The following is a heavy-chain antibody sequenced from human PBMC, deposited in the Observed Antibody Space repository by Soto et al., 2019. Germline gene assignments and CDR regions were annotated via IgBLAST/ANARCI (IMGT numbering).Heavy chain of an antibody. CDR3: ARWRGTVTTPGFMGPLDY. CDR2: ITPRFATA. D-gene: IGHD3-3*01. V-gene: IGHV1-69*01. J-gene: IGHJ4*02. Sequence: QVPLVQSGAEVKKPGSSVKVSCKASGGTLSSFTISWVRQAPGQGPEWMGGITPRFATAKYAQKFQGSVTITADESTNTLYMELSSLRSEDTAVYYCARWRGTVTTPGFMGPLDYWGQGTLVTVSS. CDR1: GGTLSSFT.